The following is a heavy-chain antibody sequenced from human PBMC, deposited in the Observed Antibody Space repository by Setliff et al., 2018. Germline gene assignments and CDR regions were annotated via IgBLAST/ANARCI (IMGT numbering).Heavy chain of an antibody. CDR3: ARGYQVTPPRADAFDI. Sequence: ASVKVSCKASGYTLSNSILSWVRQAPGQGLEWVGWISAYNGKTYSAQKFQDRVTLTTHTSTNMGYLELRDLRSDDTAVYYCARGYQVTPPRADAFDIWGQGTLVTVS. CDR2: ISAYNGKT. J-gene: IGHJ3*02. V-gene: IGHV1-18*01. D-gene: IGHD2-2*01. CDR1: GYTLSNSI.